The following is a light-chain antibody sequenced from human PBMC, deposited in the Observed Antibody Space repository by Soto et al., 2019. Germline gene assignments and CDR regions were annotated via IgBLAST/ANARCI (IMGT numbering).Light chain of an antibody. CDR2: DVS. CDR3: SSYTSSSTLG. V-gene: IGLV2-14*01. CDR1: SSDVGGYNY. J-gene: IGLJ1*01. Sequence: QSALTQPASVSGSPGQSITISCTGTSSDVGGYNYVSWYQQHPGKAPKLMIYDVSNRPSGVSNRSSGSKSGNTASLTISGLQAEDEADYYCSSYTSSSTLGFGTGTKVTVL.